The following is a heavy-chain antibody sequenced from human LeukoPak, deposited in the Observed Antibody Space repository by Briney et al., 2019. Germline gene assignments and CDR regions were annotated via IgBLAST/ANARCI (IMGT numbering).Heavy chain of an antibody. D-gene: IGHD3-22*01. J-gene: IGHJ4*02. Sequence: GASVKVSCKASGYTFTTYGISWVRQAPGQGLEWMGWISAYNGNTNYAQKLQGRVTMTTDTSTSTVYMELRSLRSDDTAVYYCARDLADYDSSGYYDYWGQGTLVTVSS. CDR2: ISAYNGNT. CDR1: GYTFTTYG. CDR3: ARDLADYDSSGYYDY. V-gene: IGHV1-18*01.